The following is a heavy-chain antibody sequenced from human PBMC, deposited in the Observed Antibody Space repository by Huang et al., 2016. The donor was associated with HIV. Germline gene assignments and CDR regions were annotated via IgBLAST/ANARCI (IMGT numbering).Heavy chain of an antibody. V-gene: IGHV1-69*10. D-gene: IGHD3-16*01. CDR3: AREGQNWLGKPFGALAF. J-gene: IGHJ4*03. CDR2: IIPRLGLT. CDR1: GVSFRDYA. Sequence: QAQLVQSGAAVMKPGSSVRVSCKASGVSFRDYAFSWVRRAPGQGLDWMGVIIPRLGLTNDAPRLQGRVTISADKSSNTVYLEWTSLRSGDTAVYYCAREGQNWLGKPFGALAFWGQGTEVIVSS.